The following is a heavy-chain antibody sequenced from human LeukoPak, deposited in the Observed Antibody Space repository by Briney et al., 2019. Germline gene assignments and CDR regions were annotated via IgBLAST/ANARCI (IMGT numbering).Heavy chain of an antibody. J-gene: IGHJ6*04. CDR1: GFTFSSYA. Sequence: GGSLRLPGAVSGFTFSSYAMHWVRQAPGTGLEWVAVISYDGSNKYYADSVKGRFTISRDNSKNTLYLQMNSLRAEDTAVYYCARESSTRQDKYYYYGMDVWGKGTTVTVSS. CDR2: ISYDGSNK. CDR3: ARESSTRQDKYYYYGMDV. D-gene: IGHD2-2*01. V-gene: IGHV3-30*04.